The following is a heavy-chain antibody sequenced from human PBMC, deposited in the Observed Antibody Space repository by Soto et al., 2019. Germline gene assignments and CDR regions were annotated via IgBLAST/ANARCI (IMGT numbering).Heavy chain of an antibody. CDR3: ARDRLDSSGYSFDY. Sequence: QVQLQESGPGLVKPSGTLSLTCAVSGGSISSSNWWSWVRQPPGKGLEWIGEIYHSGSTNYNPSLKSRFTRAVDKSKNQFSLKLSSVTAADTAVYYCARDRLDSSGYSFDYWGQGTLVTVSS. V-gene: IGHV4-4*02. CDR1: GGSISSSNW. CDR2: IYHSGST. D-gene: IGHD3-22*01. J-gene: IGHJ4*02.